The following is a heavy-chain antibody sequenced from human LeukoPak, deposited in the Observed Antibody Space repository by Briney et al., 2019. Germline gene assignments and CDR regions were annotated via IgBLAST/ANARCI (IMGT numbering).Heavy chain of an antibody. CDR3: AGLNFAPDFDY. CDR1: GYSISSGYY. CDR2: IYYSGSP. J-gene: IGHJ4*02. Sequence: SETLSLTCTVSGYSISSGYYWGWIRQPPGKGLEWIGSIYYSGSPYYNPSLKSRVTISVDTSKNQFSLKLSSVTAADTAVYYCAGLNFAPDFDYWGQGTLVTVSS. V-gene: IGHV4-38-2*02.